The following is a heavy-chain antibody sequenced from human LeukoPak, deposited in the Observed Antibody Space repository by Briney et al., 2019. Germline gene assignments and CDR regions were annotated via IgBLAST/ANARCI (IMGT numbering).Heavy chain of an antibody. CDR3: ARDLVVVVAANSYYYYGMDV. D-gene: IGHD2-15*01. V-gene: IGHV1-18*01. CDR1: GYTFTSYG. CDR2: ISAYNGNT. J-gene: IGHJ6*02. Sequence: ASVKVSCKASGYTFTSYGISWVRQAPGQGLEWMEWISAYNGNTNYAQKLQGRVTMTTDTSTSTAYMELRSLRSDDTAVYYCARDLVVVVAANSYYYYGMDVWGQGTTVTVSS.